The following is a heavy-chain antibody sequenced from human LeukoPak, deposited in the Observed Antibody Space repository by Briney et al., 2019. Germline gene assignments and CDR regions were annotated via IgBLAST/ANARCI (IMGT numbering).Heavy chain of an antibody. CDR3: ARHQYYYDSSGNYGWFDS. CDR2: SHPVNSDT. D-gene: IGHD3-22*01. CDR1: GFNFTAYW. V-gene: IGHV5-51*01. J-gene: IGHJ5*01. Sequence: GESLKISCKGSGFNFTAYWIAWVRQMPGKGLEWMGISHPVNSDTKYSPSFQGQVTISADKSSSTAYLQWNSLKASDTAMYYCARHQYYYDSSGNYGWFDSWGQGTLVTVSS.